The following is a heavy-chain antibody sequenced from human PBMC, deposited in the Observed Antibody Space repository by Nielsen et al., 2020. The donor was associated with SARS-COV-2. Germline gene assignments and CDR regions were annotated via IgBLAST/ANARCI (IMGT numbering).Heavy chain of an antibody. D-gene: IGHD3-9*01. J-gene: IGHJ4*02. Sequence: GESLKISCAASGFIFSDALMTWVRQAPGKGLEWVGRIRSKADGGTTDYAAPVKGRFTTSRDDSKNTLYLLMNSLRIEDTGVYYCTTNYDVLTGLESWGQGALVTVSS. CDR2: IRSKADGGTT. V-gene: IGHV3-15*01. CDR3: TTNYDVLTGLES. CDR1: GFIFSDAL.